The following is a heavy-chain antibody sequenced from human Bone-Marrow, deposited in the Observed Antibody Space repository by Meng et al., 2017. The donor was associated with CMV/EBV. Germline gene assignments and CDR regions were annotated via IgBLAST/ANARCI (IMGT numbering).Heavy chain of an antibody. CDR2: ISSSSSYI. CDR1: GFTFSSYS. V-gene: IGHV3-21*01. CDR3: ARDGTRKFVDTAMVWGNNWFAP. J-gene: IGHJ5*02. D-gene: IGHD5-18*01. Sequence: GGSLRLSCAASGFTFSSYSMNWVRQAPGKGLEWVSSISSSSSYIYYADSVKGRFTISRDNAKNSLYLQMNSLRAEDTAVYYCARDGTRKFVDTAMVWGNNWFAPWGQGPRVTSYS.